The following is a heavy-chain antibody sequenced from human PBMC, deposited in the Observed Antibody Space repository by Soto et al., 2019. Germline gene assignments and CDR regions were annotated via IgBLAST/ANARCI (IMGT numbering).Heavy chain of an antibody. Sequence: EVHLWDSGGGLVQPGGSLRLSCAASGFPFSSFAMCWLRQAPGKGLEWVSYISGNGVATSYADSVKGRFTTSRDNSKNVLYLQLNSLRDEDTAVYYCAKGFPRLQLDTNAWVNWGQGTLVTVSS. J-gene: IGHJ4*02. D-gene: IGHD2-8*01. CDR3: AKGFPRLQLDTNAWVN. CDR2: ISGNGVAT. CDR1: GFPFSSFA. V-gene: IGHV3-23*01.